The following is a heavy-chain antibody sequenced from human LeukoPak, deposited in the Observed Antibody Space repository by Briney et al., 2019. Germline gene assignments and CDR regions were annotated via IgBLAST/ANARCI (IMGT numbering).Heavy chain of an antibody. CDR3: AKDVGVLGLAGPIDY. CDR1: GFMFGDGT. D-gene: IGHD6-19*01. J-gene: IGHJ4*02. CDR2: ISWDGTIT. Sequence: GGSLRLSCAASGFMFGDGTMHWVRQAPGKGLEWVSLISWDGTITHYGDSVKGRSTISRDNGKNSLYLQMNSLRTEDTALYYCAKDVGVLGLAGPIDYWGQGTLVTVSS. V-gene: IGHV3-43*01.